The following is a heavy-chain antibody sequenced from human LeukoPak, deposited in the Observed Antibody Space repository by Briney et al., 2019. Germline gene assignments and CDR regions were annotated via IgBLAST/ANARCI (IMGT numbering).Heavy chain of an antibody. D-gene: IGHD6-6*01. J-gene: IGHJ4*02. CDR3: ARWKYSNSGIDDY. V-gene: IGHV3-23*01. CDR1: GFTFSSYA. CDR2: ISGSGDNT. Sequence: GSLRLSCAASGFTFSSYAVSWVRQVPGKGLEWVSVISGSGDNTYYADSVKGRFTISRDNSKNMLYLQMNSLRAEDTAVYYCARWKYSNSGIDDYWGQGTLVTVSS.